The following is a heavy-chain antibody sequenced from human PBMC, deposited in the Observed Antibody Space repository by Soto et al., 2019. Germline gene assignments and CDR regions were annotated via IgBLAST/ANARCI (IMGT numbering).Heavy chain of an antibody. CDR2: INPSGGST. CDR1: GYTFTSYY. CDR3: ARGGYYYDSSGSHDAFDS. D-gene: IGHD3-22*01. J-gene: IGHJ3*02. Sequence: ASVKVSCKASGYTFTSYYMHWVRQAPGQGLEWMGIINPSGGSTSYAQKFQGRVTMTRDTSTSTVYMELSSLRSEDTAVYYCARGGYYYDSSGSHDAFDSGGQGTMVTVAS. V-gene: IGHV1-46*01.